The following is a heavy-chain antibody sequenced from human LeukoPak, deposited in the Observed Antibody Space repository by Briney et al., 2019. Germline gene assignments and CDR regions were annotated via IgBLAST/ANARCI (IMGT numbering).Heavy chain of an antibody. Sequence: GGSLRLSCAASGFTFGSYSINWVRQAPGKGLEWVSYISVGGNYIHYADTVKGRFTISRDDAKNSLYLQMNSLTDEDTAVYYCARDWAWEPGDYWGQGTLVTVSS. CDR2: ISVGGNYI. V-gene: IGHV3-48*02. J-gene: IGHJ4*02. CDR1: GFTFGSYS. CDR3: ARDWAWEPGDY. D-gene: IGHD1-26*01.